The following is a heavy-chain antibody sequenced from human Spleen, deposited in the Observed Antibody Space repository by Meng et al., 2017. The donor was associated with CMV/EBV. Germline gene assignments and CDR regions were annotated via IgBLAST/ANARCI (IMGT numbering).Heavy chain of an antibody. Sequence: GESLKISCAASGFTFSSYWMSWVRQAPGKGLEWVANIKQDGSEKYYVDSVKGRFTISRDNADDSLSLQMNSLRAEDTAVYYCARDLTVAHWGQGTLVTVSS. J-gene: IGHJ4*02. D-gene: IGHD4-23*01. CDR2: IKQDGSEK. CDR1: GFTFSSYW. CDR3: ARDLTVAH. V-gene: IGHV3-7*01.